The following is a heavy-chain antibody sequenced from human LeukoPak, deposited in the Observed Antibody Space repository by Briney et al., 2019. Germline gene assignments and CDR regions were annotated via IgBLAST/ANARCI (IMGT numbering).Heavy chain of an antibody. CDR2: ISGSGGSA. D-gene: IGHD3-16*01. J-gene: IGHJ4*02. Sequence: GGSLRLPCAASGFTFSSYAMSWVRQAPGKGLEWVSAISGSGGSAYYADSVKGRFTISRDNSKNTLYLQMNSLRAEDTAVYYCAKDSYDYPWSYFDYWGQGTLVTVSS. V-gene: IGHV3-23*01. CDR3: AKDSYDYPWSYFDY. CDR1: GFTFSSYA.